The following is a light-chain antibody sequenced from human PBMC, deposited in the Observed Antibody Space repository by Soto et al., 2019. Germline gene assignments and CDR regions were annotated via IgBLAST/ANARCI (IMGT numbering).Light chain of an antibody. CDR2: DVS. CDR3: CSYAGSPYV. J-gene: IGLJ1*01. CDR1: SSDVGDYNY. Sequence: QSALTQPRSVSGSPGQSVAISCTGTSSDVGDYNYVSWYQQHPGKAPKVMIYDVSKRPSGVPDRFSGSKSGNTASLTISGLQAEDEADYYCCSYAGSPYVFGTGTKLTVL. V-gene: IGLV2-11*01.